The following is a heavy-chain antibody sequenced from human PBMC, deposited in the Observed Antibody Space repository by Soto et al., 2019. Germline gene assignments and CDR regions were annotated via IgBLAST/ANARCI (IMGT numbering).Heavy chain of an antibody. J-gene: IGHJ3*02. CDR3: AIDPSLGELSSDAFDI. CDR1: GFTFSSYS. D-gene: IGHD3-16*02. CDR2: ISSSSSTI. V-gene: IGHV3-48*02. Sequence: GGSLRLSCAASGFTFSSYSMNWVRQAPGKGLEWVSYISSSSSTIYYADSVKGRFTISRDNAKNSLYLQMNSLRDEDTAVYYCAIDPSLGELSSDAFDIWGQGTMVTVSS.